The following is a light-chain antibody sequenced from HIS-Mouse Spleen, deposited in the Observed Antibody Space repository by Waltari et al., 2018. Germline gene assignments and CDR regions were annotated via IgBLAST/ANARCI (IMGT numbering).Light chain of an antibody. Sequence: QSALTQPASVSGSPGQSLTISCTGTSSDVGGYNYVPWYQQHPGKAPKLMIYDVSNRPSGVSNRFSGSKSGNTASLTISGLQAEDEADYYCSSYTSSSTSVVFGGGTKLTVL. CDR3: SSYTSSSTSVV. V-gene: IGLV2-14*03. CDR2: DVS. CDR1: SSDVGGYNY. J-gene: IGLJ2*01.